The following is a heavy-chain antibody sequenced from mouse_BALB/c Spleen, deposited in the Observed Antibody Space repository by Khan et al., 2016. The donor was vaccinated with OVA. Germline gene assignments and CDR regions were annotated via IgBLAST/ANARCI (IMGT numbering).Heavy chain of an antibody. CDR1: GFTFSSYS. CDR3: ASHLTGSFAY. V-gene: IGHV5-6*01. D-gene: IGHD4-1*01. J-gene: IGHJ3*01. CDR2: ISSGGDYT. Sequence: EVELVESGGDLVKPGGSLKLSCAASGFTFSSYSMPWVRQTPDKRLEWVASISSGGDYTYYPDIVKGRFTLSRDNAKNTLYLEMSSLKSEDTAMYYCASHLTGSFAYWGQGTMVTVSA.